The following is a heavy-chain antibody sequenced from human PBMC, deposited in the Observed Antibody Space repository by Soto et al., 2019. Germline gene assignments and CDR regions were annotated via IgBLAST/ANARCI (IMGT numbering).Heavy chain of an antibody. V-gene: IGHV4-34*01. CDR2: INHSGST. D-gene: IGHD5-18*01. CDR1: GGSFSGYY. CDR3: ARFSGYSYGYNEAQINWFDP. J-gene: IGHJ5*02. Sequence: SEMLPVPDAVYGGSFSGYYWSWIRQPPGKGLEWIGEINHSGSTNYNPSLKSRVTISVDTSKNQFSLKLSSVTAADTAVYYCARFSGYSYGYNEAQINWFDPWGQGTLVTVSS.